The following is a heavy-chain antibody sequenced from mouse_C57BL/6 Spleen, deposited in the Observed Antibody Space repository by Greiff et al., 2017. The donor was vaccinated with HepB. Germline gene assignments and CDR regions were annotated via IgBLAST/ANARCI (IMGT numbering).Heavy chain of an antibody. D-gene: IGHD1-1*01. J-gene: IGHJ3*01. CDR1: GFTFSDFY. Sequence: EVKLMESGGGLVQSGRSLRLSCATSGFTFSDFYMEWVRQAPGKGLEWIAASRNKANDYTTEYSASVKGRFIVSRDTSQSILYLQMNALSAEDTAIYYCAIDYYGSRFAYWGQGTLVTVSA. CDR3: AIDYYGSRFAY. V-gene: IGHV7-1*01. CDR2: SRNKANDYTT.